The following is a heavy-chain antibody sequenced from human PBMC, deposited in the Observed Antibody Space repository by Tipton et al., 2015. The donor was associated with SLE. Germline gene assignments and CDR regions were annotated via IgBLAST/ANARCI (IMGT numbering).Heavy chain of an antibody. Sequence: TLSLTCTVYGGSFSGYYWNWVRQHPGAGLEWIGYIHRSGRTDYNPSLRSRVTISRDTSKNQFSLNVNSVTAADTAVYYCARQHSGGATDTWGQGTLVTVSS. D-gene: IGHD1-26*01. CDR2: IHRSGRT. CDR1: GGSFSGYY. CDR3: ARQHSGGATDT. V-gene: IGHV4-34*09. J-gene: IGHJ5*02.